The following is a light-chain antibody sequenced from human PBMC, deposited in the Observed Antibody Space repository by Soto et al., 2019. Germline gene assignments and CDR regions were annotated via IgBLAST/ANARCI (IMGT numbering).Light chain of an antibody. V-gene: IGLV1-40*01. CDR1: SSNIGAGYD. J-gene: IGLJ2*01. CDR3: QSYDSSRCV. CDR2: GNS. Sequence: QSVLTQPPSVSGAPGQRVTISCTGSSSNIGAGYDVHWYQQLPGTAPKLLIYGNSNRPSGVPDRFSGSESGTSASLAITGLQAEDEADYYCQSYDSSRCVFGGGTKVTVL.